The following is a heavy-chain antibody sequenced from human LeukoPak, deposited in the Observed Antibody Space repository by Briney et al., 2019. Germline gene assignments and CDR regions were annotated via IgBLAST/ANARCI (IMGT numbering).Heavy chain of an antibody. V-gene: IGHV1-2*02. CDR1: GYTFTGYY. CDR3: ATAHLNLQITRIVVAYFDY. J-gene: IGHJ4*02. Sequence: GASVKVSCRASGYTFTGYYMHWVRQAPQQGLEWMGWINANSGGTNYAQSFQGRVTMSRDTSKSTAYLELGRLRSDDTAVYYCATAHLNLQITRIVVAYFDYWGQGALVTVSS. D-gene: IGHD3-22*01. CDR2: INANSGGT.